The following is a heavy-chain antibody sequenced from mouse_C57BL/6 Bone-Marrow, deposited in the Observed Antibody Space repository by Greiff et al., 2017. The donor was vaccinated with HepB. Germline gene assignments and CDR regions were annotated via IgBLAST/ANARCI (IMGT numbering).Heavy chain of an antibody. CDR2: IYPGSGST. V-gene: IGHV1-55*01. D-gene: IGHD2-5*01. CDR1: GYTFTSYW. J-gene: IGHJ4*01. Sequence: QVHVKQSGAELVKPGASVKMSCKASGYTFTSYWITWVKQRPGQGLEWIGDIYPGSGSTNYNEKFKSKATLTVDTSSSTAYMQLSSLTSEDSAVYYCARRSNPYYAMDYWGQGTSVTVSS. CDR3: ARRSNPYYAMDY.